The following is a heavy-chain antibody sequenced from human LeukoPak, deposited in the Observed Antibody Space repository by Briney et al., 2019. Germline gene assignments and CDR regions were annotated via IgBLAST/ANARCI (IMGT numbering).Heavy chain of an antibody. Sequence: ASVKVSCKASGYTFTSYGISWVRQAPGQGLEWMGWISAYNGNTNYAQKLQGRVTMTTDTSTSTAYMELRSLRSDDTAVYYCARDHSNYYGSGSRDYWGQGTLVTVSS. CDR1: GYTFTSYG. CDR3: ARDHSNYYGSGSRDY. D-gene: IGHD3-10*01. V-gene: IGHV1-18*01. J-gene: IGHJ4*02. CDR2: ISAYNGNT.